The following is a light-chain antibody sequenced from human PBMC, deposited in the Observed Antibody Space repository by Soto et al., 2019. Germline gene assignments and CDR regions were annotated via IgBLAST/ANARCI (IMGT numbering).Light chain of an antibody. CDR3: LQDYNYPRT. V-gene: IGKV1-6*01. CDR1: KAIRND. CDR2: AAS. J-gene: IGKJ2*01. Sequence: IKFPQPPPPLPPSSGERVPSTSRAGKAIRNDLGWNKHKPGKAPNLLIYAASSLQSGVSSRFSGSGSGTDFTLTISSLQPEDFATYYCLQDYNYPRTFGQGTKLEIK.